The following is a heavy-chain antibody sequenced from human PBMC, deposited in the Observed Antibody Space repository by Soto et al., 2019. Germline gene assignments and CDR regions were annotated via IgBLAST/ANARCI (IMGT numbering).Heavy chain of an antibody. CDR1: GYTFTSYG. Sequence: QVQLVQSGAEVKKPGASVKVSCKSSGYTFTSYGISWVRQAPGQGLEWMGWISGYNGNTNYAQKLQGRVTMTTDTSTSTADMELRSLRSDDTAVYYWARDEGYKWNDGGWFDPWGQGTLVTVSS. D-gene: IGHD1-1*01. V-gene: IGHV1-18*01. CDR2: ISGYNGNT. J-gene: IGHJ5*02. CDR3: ARDEGYKWNDGGWFDP.